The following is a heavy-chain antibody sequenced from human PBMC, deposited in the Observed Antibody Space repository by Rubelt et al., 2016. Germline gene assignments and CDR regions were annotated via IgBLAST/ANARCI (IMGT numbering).Heavy chain of an antibody. J-gene: IGHJ4*02. CDR3: ARVNDYESIGYYSLDF. CDR1: GGSFSGYY. V-gene: IGHV4-34*01. D-gene: IGHD3-22*01. Sequence: QGGGAGLLKPSETLSLTCAVYGGSFSGYYWSWIRQPPGKGLEWIGEINRSGSTNYNPSLKSRVTISVDTPKNQFSLKLSSGSAADTAVYFCARVNDYESIGYYSLDFWGQGTLVTVSS. CDR2: INRSGST.